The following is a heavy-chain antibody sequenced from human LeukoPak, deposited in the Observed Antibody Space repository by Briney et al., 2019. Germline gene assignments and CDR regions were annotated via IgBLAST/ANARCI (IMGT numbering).Heavy chain of an antibody. CDR2: IVVGSGNT. J-gene: IGHJ3*02. CDR1: GFTFTSSA. V-gene: IGHV1-58*02. Sequence: SVKVSCKASGFTFTSSAMQWVRQARGQRLEWIGWIVVGSGNTNYAQKFQERVTITRDMSTSTAYMELSSLRSEDTAVYYCARAGYRFGDAFDIWGQGTMVTVSS. CDR3: ARAGYRFGDAFDI. D-gene: IGHD3-10*01.